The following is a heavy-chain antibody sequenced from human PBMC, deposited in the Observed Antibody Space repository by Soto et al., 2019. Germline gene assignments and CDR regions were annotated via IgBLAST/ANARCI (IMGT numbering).Heavy chain of an antibody. V-gene: IGHV1-18*04. CDR1: GYTFTAYG. J-gene: IGHJ4*02. CDR3: VREGDLEFYFDY. CDR2: NSGDNTKT. D-gene: IGHD1-26*01. Sequence: QVQLVQSGPEVKKPGASVKVSCRTSGYTFTAYGIIWVRQAPGQGLEWMAWNSGDNTKTKVAQKFRGRVTMTTDTPTSTAYMDLRSLRSDDTAVYYCVREGDLEFYFDYWGQGTLVTVSS.